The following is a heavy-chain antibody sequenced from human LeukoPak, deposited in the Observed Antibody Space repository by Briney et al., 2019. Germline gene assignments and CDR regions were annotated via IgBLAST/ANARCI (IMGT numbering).Heavy chain of an antibody. Sequence: ASVKVSCKASGYTFTSYGISWVRQAPGQGLEWVGWISAYNGNTNYAQKLQGRVTMTTDTSTSTAYMELRSLRSDDTAVYYCARDDYYGSGSYLDFDYWGQGTLVTVSS. D-gene: IGHD3-10*01. CDR3: ARDDYYGSGSYLDFDY. CDR2: ISAYNGNT. CDR1: GYTFTSYG. J-gene: IGHJ4*02. V-gene: IGHV1-18*01.